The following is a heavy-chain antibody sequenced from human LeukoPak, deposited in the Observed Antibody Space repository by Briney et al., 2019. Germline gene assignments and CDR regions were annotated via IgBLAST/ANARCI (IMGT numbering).Heavy chain of an antibody. CDR2: IYHNGIA. V-gene: IGHV4-30-2*01. J-gene: IGHJ6*02. D-gene: IGHD3-10*01. CDR1: GGSISRGGYS. Sequence: PSETLSLTCAVSGGSISRGGYSWNWIRQPPGKGLEWIGYIYHNGIAYYNPSFKSRVIISGDRSKNQISLNLTSVTAADTAVYYCARDLVRGVMVYGMDVWGQGTTVTVSS. CDR3: ARDLVRGVMVYGMDV.